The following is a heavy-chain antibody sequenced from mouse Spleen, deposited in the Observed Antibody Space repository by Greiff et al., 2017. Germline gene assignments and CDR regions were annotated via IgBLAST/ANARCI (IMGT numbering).Heavy chain of an antibody. D-gene: IGHD2-14*01. J-gene: IGHJ4*01. CDR2: ISNGGGST. Sequence: EVKLMESGGGLVQPGGSLKLSCATSGFTFSDYYMYWVRQTPEKRLEWVAYISNGGGSTYYPDTVKGRFTISRDNAKNTLYLQMSRLKSEDTAMYYCARLGVRRGDAMDYWGQGTSVTVSS. V-gene: IGHV5-12*02. CDR1: GFTFSDYY. CDR3: ARLGVRRGDAMDY.